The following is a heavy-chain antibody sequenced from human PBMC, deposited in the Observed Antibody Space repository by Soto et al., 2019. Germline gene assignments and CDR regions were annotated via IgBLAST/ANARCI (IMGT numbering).Heavy chain of an antibody. J-gene: IGHJ3*02. Sequence: DVQLVESGGGLVQPGRSLRLSCAASGFTFDDYAMHWVRQAPGKGLEWVSGISWNSGSIGYADSVKGRFTISRDNAKNSLYLQMNSLRAEDTALYYCAKDSYSGYVGAFDIWGQGTMVTVSS. CDR2: ISWNSGSI. CDR3: AKDSYSGYVGAFDI. CDR1: GFTFDDYA. D-gene: IGHD5-12*01. V-gene: IGHV3-9*01.